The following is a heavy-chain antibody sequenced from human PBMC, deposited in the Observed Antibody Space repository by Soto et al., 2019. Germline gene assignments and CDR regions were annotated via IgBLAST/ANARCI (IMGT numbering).Heavy chain of an antibody. D-gene: IGHD5-12*01. CDR1: GGGIRRDY. Sequence: SESISLTCTVCGGGIRRDYCSGIPQPRGKGLGWMGYIYYSGSTNSNPSLQSRVAISVDTSKNQFSLKLSSVTAAATAVYYCARAEMATTPNDYCGQGTMVTVSS. CDR2: IYYSGST. CDR3: ARAEMATTPNDY. V-gene: IGHV4-59*01. J-gene: IGHJ4*02.